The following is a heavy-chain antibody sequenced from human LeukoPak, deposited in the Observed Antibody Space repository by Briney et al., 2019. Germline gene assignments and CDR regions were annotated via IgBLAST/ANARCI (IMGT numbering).Heavy chain of an antibody. Sequence: SVKVSCKASGGTFSSYAISWVRQAPGQGLEWMGGIIPIFGTANYARKFQGGVTITTDESTSTAYMELSSLRSEDTAVYYCARGRYYYGSGSYYNVDHDAFDIWGQGTMVTVSS. V-gene: IGHV1-69*05. D-gene: IGHD3-10*01. CDR3: ARGRYYYGSGSYYNVDHDAFDI. J-gene: IGHJ3*02. CDR1: GGTFSSYA. CDR2: IIPIFGTA.